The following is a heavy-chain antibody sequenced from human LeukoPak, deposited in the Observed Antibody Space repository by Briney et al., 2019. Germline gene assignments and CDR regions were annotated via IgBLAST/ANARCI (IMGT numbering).Heavy chain of an antibody. CDR3: ARDNHRSRWSWFDP. D-gene: IGHD6-19*01. CDR2: ISAYNGNT. Sequence: ASVKVSCKASGYTFTTYGISWLRQAPGQGLEWMGWISAYNGNTKYAQEFQGRVTMTTDTSTSTAYMELRSLRSDDTAVYHCARDNHRSRWSWFDPWGQGTLVTVSS. CDR1: GYTFTTYG. J-gene: IGHJ5*02. V-gene: IGHV1-18*01.